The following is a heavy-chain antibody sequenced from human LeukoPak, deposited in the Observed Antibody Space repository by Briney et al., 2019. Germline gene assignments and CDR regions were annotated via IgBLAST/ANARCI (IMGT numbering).Heavy chain of an antibody. CDR3: AKGRAEYLQH. J-gene: IGHJ1*01. V-gene: IGHV3-43*01. CDR1: GFTFDDYT. Sequence: VGSLKLSCAASGFTFDDYTKHWVRQAPGKGLDLVSLITWDCASTYYADSVKGRFTISRDYSKNSLYLQMNSLRTEDTAMYYCAKGRAEYLQHWGQGTLVTVSS. CDR2: ITWDCAST.